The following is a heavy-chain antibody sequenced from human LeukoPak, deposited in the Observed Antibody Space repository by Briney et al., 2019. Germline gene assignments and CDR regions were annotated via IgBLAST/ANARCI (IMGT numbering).Heavy chain of an antibody. V-gene: IGHV4-59*12. CDR3: ARDYDRRLFDY. D-gene: IGHD3-22*01. CDR2: IYYSGST. CDR1: GGFISTYY. J-gene: IGHJ4*02. Sequence: SETLSLTCTVSGGFISTYYWSWIRQPPGKGLEWIEYIYYSGSTTYNPSLKSRVTISVDTSKNQFSLKLSSVTAADTAVYYCARDYDRRLFDYWGQGTLVTVSS.